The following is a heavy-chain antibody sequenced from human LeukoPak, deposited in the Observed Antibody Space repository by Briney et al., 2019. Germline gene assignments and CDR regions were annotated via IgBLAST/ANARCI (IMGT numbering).Heavy chain of an antibody. V-gene: IGHV4-30-2*01. CDR1: GGSISSGGYS. J-gene: IGHJ4*02. CDR2: IYHSGST. CDR3: ARARRSSWYGGGLFDY. Sequence: SETLSLTCAVYGGSISSGGYSWSWIRQPPGKGLEWIGYIYHSGSTYYNPSLKSRVTISVDRSKNQFSLKLSSVTAADTAVYYCARARRSSWYGGGLFDYWGQGTLVTVSS. D-gene: IGHD6-13*01.